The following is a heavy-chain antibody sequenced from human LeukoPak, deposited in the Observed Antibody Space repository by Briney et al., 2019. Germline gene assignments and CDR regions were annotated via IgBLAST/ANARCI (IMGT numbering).Heavy chain of an antibody. D-gene: IGHD6-13*01. CDR1: GFPFSTYA. Sequence: GGSLRLSCAASGFPFSTYAMSWVRQAPGKGLEWVSGISSSGGSTYYADSVKGRFTISRDNSKNTLYLQMNSLRAEDTAVYYCAKGMAAAGTRGTLYYYYGMDVWGQGTTVTVSS. CDR3: AKGMAAAGTRGTLYYYYGMDV. J-gene: IGHJ6*02. CDR2: ISSSGGST. V-gene: IGHV3-23*01.